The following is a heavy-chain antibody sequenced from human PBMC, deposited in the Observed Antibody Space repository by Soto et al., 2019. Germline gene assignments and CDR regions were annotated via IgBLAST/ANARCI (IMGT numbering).Heavy chain of an antibody. CDR3: ARSCGYSYGLYCIDY. V-gene: IGHV1-2*02. CDR1: GYTFTGYY. Sequence: ASVKVSCKASGYTFTGYYMHWVRQAPGQGLEWMGWINPNSGGTNYAQKFQGRVTMTRDTSISTAYMELSRLRSDDTAVYYCARSCGYSYGLYCIDYWGQGTLVTVSS. D-gene: IGHD5-18*01. CDR2: INPNSGGT. J-gene: IGHJ4*02.